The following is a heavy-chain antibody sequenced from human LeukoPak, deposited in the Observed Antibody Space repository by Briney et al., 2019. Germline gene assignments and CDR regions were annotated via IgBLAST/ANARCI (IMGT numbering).Heavy chain of an antibody. CDR3: ARESPGTRGWYTADY. J-gene: IGHJ4*02. CDR2: IRESGERT. Sequence: GGSLRLSCGASGFTFSNVAMTWVRQAPGKGLEWVSSIRESGERTYYADSVKGRFTISRDNSKDTLYLQMNALGADDTAVYYCARESPGTRGWYTADYRGQGTLVTVFS. D-gene: IGHD6-19*01. V-gene: IGHV3-23*01. CDR1: GFTFSNVA.